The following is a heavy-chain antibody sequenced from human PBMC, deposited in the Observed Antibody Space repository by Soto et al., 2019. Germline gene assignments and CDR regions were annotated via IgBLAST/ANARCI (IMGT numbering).Heavy chain of an antibody. Sequence: EVQLVESGGGLVKPGGSLRLSCAACGFTFSTYSMNWVRQAPGKGLEWVSSISSSSSYIYYADSVKGRFTISRDNAKNSLYLQMNSLRAEDTAVYYCARAQGSGYPGDGSFDIWGQGTMVTVSS. D-gene: IGHD5-12*01. V-gene: IGHV3-21*01. CDR1: GFTFSTYS. CDR2: ISSSSSYI. CDR3: ARAQGSGYPGDGSFDI. J-gene: IGHJ3*02.